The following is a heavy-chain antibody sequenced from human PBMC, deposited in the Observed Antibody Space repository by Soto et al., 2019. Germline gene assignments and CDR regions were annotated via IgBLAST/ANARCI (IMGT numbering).Heavy chain of an antibody. CDR2: IYYSGST. CDR1: GGSISSYY. V-gene: IGHV4-59*08. CDR3: ARHANRNYGLYYFDY. J-gene: IGHJ4*02. Sequence: PSETLSLTCTVSGGSISSYYWSWIRQPPGKGLEWIGYIYYSGSTKYNPSLKSRVTISVDTSKNQFSLKLSSVTAADTAVYYCARHANRNYGLYYFDYWGQGTLVTVPQ. D-gene: IGHD4-4*01.